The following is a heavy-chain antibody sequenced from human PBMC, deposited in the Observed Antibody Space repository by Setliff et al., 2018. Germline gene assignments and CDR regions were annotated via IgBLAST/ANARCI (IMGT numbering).Heavy chain of an antibody. J-gene: IGHJ6*02. CDR3: ARDHAYGSRFYYYYYNMDV. Sequence: GGSLRLSCAASGFTFSSYWMSWVRQAPGKGLEWVANIKQDGSEKYYEDSVKGRFTISRDNAKNSLYLQMNSLRAEDTAVYYCARDHAYGSRFYYYYYNMDVWGQGTTVTVSS. CDR1: GFTFSSYW. CDR2: IKQDGSEK. D-gene: IGHD3-10*01. V-gene: IGHV3-7*01.